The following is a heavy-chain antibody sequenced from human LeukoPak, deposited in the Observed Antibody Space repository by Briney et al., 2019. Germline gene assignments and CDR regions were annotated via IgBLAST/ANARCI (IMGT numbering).Heavy chain of an antibody. CDR1: GYSFSDYY. J-gene: IGHJ4*02. CDR2: INPNSGVT. D-gene: IGHD6-6*01. CDR3: GRARSSASPWDFDY. Sequence: ASVKVSCKASGYSFSDYYMHWVRQAPGQGLEWMGRINPNSGVTNYAQKLQGRVTMTRDTYISTIYMELSRLRSDDTAVYYCGRARSSASPWDFDYWGQGTLVTVSS. V-gene: IGHV1-2*06.